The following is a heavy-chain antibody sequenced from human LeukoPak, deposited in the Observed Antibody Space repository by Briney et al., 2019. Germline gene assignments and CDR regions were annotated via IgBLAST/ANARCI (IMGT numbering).Heavy chain of an antibody. Sequence: GASVKVSCKASGYTFTSYGISWVRQAPGQGLEWMGWISAYNGNTNYAQKLQGRVTMTTDTSTSTAYMELRSLRSDDTAVYYCARHDYGDYGGLGYFDLWGRGTLVTVSS. CDR1: GYTFTSYG. D-gene: IGHD4-17*01. J-gene: IGHJ2*01. CDR3: ARHDYGDYGGLGYFDL. V-gene: IGHV1-18*01. CDR2: ISAYNGNT.